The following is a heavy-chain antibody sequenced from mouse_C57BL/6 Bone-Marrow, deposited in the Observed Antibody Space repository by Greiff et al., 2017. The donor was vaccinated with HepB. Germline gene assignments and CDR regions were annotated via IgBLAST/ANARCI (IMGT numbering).Heavy chain of an antibody. J-gene: IGHJ2*01. V-gene: IGHV1-55*01. CDR2: IYPGSGST. CDR3: AREGENYDYDYFDY. D-gene: IGHD2-4*01. Sequence: QVQLQQPGAELVKPGASVKMSCKASGYTFTSYWITWVKQRPGQGLEWIGDIYPGSGSTNYNEKFKSKATLTVDTSSSTAYMQLSSLTSEDSAVYYCAREGENYDYDYFDYWGQGTTLTVSS. CDR1: GYTFTSYW.